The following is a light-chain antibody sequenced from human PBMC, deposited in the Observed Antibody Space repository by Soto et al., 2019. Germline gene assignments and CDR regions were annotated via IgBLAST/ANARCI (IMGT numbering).Light chain of an antibody. V-gene: IGKV3-20*01. CDR2: GAS. J-gene: IGKJ3*01. CDR3: QQYGSSPFT. Sequence: IVLTQSPGTLSLSPGERATLSCRASQSVSNSFLAWYQQKPGQAPRLLIYGASSRATGIPDRFSGSGSGTDFTLTISRLEPEDFVVYYCQQYGSSPFTFGPGTKVDIK. CDR1: QSVSNSF.